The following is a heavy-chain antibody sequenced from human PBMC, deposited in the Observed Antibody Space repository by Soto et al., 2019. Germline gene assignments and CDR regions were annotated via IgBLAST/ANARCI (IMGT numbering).Heavy chain of an antibody. CDR1: GGSLSYYH. Sequence: SETLSLTCAVHGGSLSYYHWSWIRQSPGKGLEWIGEISHSGDTNYNPSLKGRLSISLDTSNKQFSVRLSSVTAADTAVYYCAGERVSFDTWGQGTQVTVSS. V-gene: IGHV4-34*01. CDR2: ISHSGDT. J-gene: IGHJ4*02. D-gene: IGHD1-26*01. CDR3: AGERVSFDT.